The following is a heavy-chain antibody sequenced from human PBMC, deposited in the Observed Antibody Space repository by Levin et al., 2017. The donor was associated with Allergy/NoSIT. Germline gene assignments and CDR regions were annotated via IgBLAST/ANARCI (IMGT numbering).Heavy chain of an antibody. Sequence: GGSLRLSCAASGFTFDDYAMHWVRQAPGKGLEWVSGISWNSGSIGYADSVKGRFTISRDNAKNSLYLQMNSLRAEDTALYYCAKVALAYCGGDCSNWFDPWGQGTLVTVSS. V-gene: IGHV3-9*01. J-gene: IGHJ5*02. CDR2: ISWNSGSI. CDR1: GFTFDDYA. D-gene: IGHD2-21*02. CDR3: AKVALAYCGGDCSNWFDP.